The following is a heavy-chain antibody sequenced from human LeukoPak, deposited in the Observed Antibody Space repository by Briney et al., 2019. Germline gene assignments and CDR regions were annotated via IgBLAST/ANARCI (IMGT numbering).Heavy chain of an antibody. J-gene: IGHJ4*02. Sequence: ALVKVSCKSSGYTFTSYYMHWVRQARGQGLEWMGIINPSGGSTSYAQKFQGRVTMTRDTSTNTVYMELNSLRSEDTAVYYCARSRFTVTTAMVDYWGQGTLVTVSS. CDR2: INPSGGST. CDR1: GYTFTSYY. CDR3: ARSRFTVTTAMVDY. D-gene: IGHD4-17*01. V-gene: IGHV1-46*01.